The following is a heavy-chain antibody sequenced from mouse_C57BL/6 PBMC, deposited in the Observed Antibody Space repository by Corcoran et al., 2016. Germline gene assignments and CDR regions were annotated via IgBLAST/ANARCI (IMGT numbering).Heavy chain of an antibody. Sequence: QNQLVQSGPELKKTGETVKISCKASGYTFTTYGMSRVKQAPGKGLKWMGWINTYSGVPTYADDFKGRFAFSLETSASTAYLQINNLKNEDTATYFCARPLTGPYYFDYWGQGTTLTVSS. CDR1: GYTFTTYG. D-gene: IGHD4-1*01. CDR3: ARPLTGPYYFDY. CDR2: INTYSGVP. V-gene: IGHV9-3*01. J-gene: IGHJ2*01.